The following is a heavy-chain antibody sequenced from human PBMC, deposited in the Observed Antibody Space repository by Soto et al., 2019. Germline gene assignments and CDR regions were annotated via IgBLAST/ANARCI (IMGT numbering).Heavy chain of an antibody. CDR3: AITPPLVFEYPTY. V-gene: IGHV1-18*01. D-gene: IGHD2-15*01. Sequence: ASVKVSCKASGYTFTSYDINWVRQAPGQGLEWMGWISAYNGNTNYAQKLQGRVAMTTDTSTSTAYMELRSLRSDDTAVYYCAITPPLVFEYPTYCGQGTLVTVSS. J-gene: IGHJ4*02. CDR2: ISAYNGNT. CDR1: GYTFTSYD.